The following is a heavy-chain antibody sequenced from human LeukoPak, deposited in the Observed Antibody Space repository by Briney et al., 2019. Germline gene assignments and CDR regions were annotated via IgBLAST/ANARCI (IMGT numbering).Heavy chain of an antibody. CDR1: GGTFITYG. V-gene: IGHV1-69*05. CDR2: IVPMFGIA. CDR3: ATTSVRDGFNYFDY. D-gene: IGHD5-24*01. Sequence: SVRVSCKASGGTFITYGINWVRQAPGQGLEWMGGIVPMFGIANYAQKFEGRVSITTDESSTTAYMELSSLRSEDTAFYYCATTSVRDGFNYFDYWGQGTLVPVSS. J-gene: IGHJ4*02.